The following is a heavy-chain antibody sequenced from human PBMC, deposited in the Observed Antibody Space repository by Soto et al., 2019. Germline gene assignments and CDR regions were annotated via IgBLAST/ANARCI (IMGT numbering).Heavy chain of an antibody. CDR1: GKSLSGYY. V-gene: IGHV4-34*01. J-gene: IGHJ4*02. CDR2: INHSGNT. CDR3: ARHHVRGRTIAGAAEF. D-gene: IGHD1-26*01. Sequence: QVQLQQWAAGLLKPSETLSLTCAVYGKSLSGYYWSWIRQPPGKALEWIGEINHSGNTNYNPSLKSRVTISVDTSKNQLFLNLSSVTAADTAMYYCARHHVRGRTIAGAAEFWGQGTLVTVSS.